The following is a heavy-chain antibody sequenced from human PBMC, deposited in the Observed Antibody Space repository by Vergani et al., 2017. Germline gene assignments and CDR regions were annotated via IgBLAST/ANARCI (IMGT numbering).Heavy chain of an antibody. CDR2: INHSGST. CDR3: ARGRIAARRGGPFDY. J-gene: IGHJ4*02. V-gene: IGHV4-34*01. D-gene: IGHD6-6*01. CDR1: GGSFSGYY. Sequence: VQLQQWGAGLLKPSETLSLTCAVYGGSFSGYYWRWIRQPPGKGLEWIGEINHSGSTNYNPSLKRRVPISVDTSKNQFSLMLSSVTAADTAVYYSARGRIAARRGGPFDYWGQGTLVTVSS.